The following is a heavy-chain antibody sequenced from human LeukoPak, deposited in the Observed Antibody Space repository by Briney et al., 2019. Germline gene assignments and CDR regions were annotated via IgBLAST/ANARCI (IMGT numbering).Heavy chain of an antibody. Sequence: ASVKVSCKASGYTFSSYGISWVRQAPGQGLEWVGWISVYSGNTNYAQRFQDRVTMTTDTSTTTAYMELRSLRSDDTAMYYCARDANGVLGDYWGQGTLVTVSS. CDR2: ISVYSGNT. CDR1: GYTFSSYG. V-gene: IGHV1-18*01. CDR3: ARDANGVLGDY. J-gene: IGHJ4*02. D-gene: IGHD2-8*01.